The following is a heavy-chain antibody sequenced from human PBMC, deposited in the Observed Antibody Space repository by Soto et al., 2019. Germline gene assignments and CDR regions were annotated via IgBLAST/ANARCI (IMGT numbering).Heavy chain of an antibody. D-gene: IGHD3-3*02. CDR3: ARGKSISFYYFYYGLDV. CDR2: SSSSGSTI. CDR1: GLTLSDSY. Sequence: PGGSMRLSCAASGLTLSDSYMTWIRQAPGKGLEWVSYSSSSGSTIYYADSVKGRFTISRDNAKNSLSLQMNSLRADDTAVYYCARGKSISFYYFYYGLDVWGQGTTVTVSS. J-gene: IGHJ6*02. V-gene: IGHV3-11*01.